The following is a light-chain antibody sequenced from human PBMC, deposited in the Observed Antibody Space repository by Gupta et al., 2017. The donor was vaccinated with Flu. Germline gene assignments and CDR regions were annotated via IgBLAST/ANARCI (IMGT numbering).Light chain of an antibody. J-gene: IGKJ2*01. CDR1: QSVTSSW. CDR3: QQYGSSPRT. CDR2: GAS. Sequence: EIVLTPSPGTLSLSPGERATLSCRASQSVTSSWLAWYQQKPGQAPRLLIYGASSRATGIPDRFSGSGSGTDFTLTISRLEPEDFAVYYCQQYGSSPRTFGQGTKLEIK. V-gene: IGKV3-20*01.